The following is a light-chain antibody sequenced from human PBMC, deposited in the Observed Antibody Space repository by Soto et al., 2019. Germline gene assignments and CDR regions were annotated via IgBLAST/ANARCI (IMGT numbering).Light chain of an antibody. J-gene: IGLJ3*02. CDR3: SSYAGSNTVM. Sequence: QSALTQPASVSGSPGQSITISCTATTSDVAIYNLVSWYQQHPGKAPKLMIYEATKRPSGVSNRFFGSKSGNTTSLTISGLQIEDEGDYYCSSYAGSNTVMFGGGTKVTVL. V-gene: IGLV2-23*01. CDR2: EAT. CDR1: TSDVAIYNL.